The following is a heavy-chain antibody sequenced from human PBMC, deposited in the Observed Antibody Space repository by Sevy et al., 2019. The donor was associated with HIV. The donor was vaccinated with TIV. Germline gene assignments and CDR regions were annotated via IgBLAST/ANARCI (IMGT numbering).Heavy chain of an antibody. J-gene: IGHJ4*02. Sequence: GGSLRLSCAASGFTFSGSAMHWVRQASGKGLEWVGRIRSKANSYATAYAASVKGRFTISRDDLKNTAYLQMNSLKTEDTAVYYCTRLGYYDSSGYYNYWGQGTLVTVSS. D-gene: IGHD3-22*01. CDR1: GFTFSGSA. V-gene: IGHV3-73*01. CDR3: TRLGYYDSSGYYNY. CDR2: IRSKANSYAT.